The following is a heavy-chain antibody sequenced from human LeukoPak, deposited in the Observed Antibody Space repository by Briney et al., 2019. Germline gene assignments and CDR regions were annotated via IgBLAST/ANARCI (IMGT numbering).Heavy chain of an antibody. CDR3: ARALQLLWVPGCFDY. CDR2: ISSSGSTI. Sequence: PGGSLRLSCAASGFTFSDYYMSWIRQAPGKGLEWVSYISSSGSTIYYADSVKGRFTISRDNAKNSLYLQMNSLRAEDTAVYYCARALQLLWVPGCFDYWGQGTLVTVSS. V-gene: IGHV3-11*01. CDR1: GFTFSDYY. D-gene: IGHD5-18*01. J-gene: IGHJ4*02.